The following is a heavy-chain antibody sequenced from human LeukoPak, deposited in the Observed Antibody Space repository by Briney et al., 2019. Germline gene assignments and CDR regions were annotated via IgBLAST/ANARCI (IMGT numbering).Heavy chain of an antibody. CDR1: GFTFDGYA. J-gene: IGHJ5*02. Sequence: GRSLRLSCAASGFTFDGYAMHWVRQAPGKGLEWVSGISWNSGSIGYADSVKGRFTISRDNAKNSLYLQMNSLRAEDTALYYCAKGPSYYYDSSGLNWFDPWGQGTLVTVSS. CDR2: ISWNSGSI. CDR3: AKGPSYYYDSSGLNWFDP. D-gene: IGHD3-22*01. V-gene: IGHV3-9*01.